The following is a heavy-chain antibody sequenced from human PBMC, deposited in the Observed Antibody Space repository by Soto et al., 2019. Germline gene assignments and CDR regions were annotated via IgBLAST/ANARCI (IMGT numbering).Heavy chain of an antibody. CDR1: GGSISSYY. J-gene: IGHJ6*02. Sequence: SETLSLTCTVSGGSISSYYWSWIRQPPGKGLEWIGYIYYSGSTNYNPSLKSRVTISVDTSKNQFSLKLSSVTAADTAVYYCARDRVVRGVRVMDVWGPGTTVTVSS. CDR2: IYYSGST. CDR3: ARDRVVRGVRVMDV. V-gene: IGHV4-59*01. D-gene: IGHD3-10*01.